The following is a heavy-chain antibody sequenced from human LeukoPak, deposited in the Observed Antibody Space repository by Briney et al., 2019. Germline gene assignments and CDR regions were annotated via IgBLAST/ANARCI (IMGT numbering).Heavy chain of an antibody. J-gene: IGHJ4*02. V-gene: IGHV3-33*01. CDR2: IWYDGSNK. D-gene: IGHD4-17*01. CDR3: ARDAYGDYYFDY. Sequence: GGSLRLSCTASGFTFSDYGMHWVRQPPGKGLEWVAVIWYDGSNKYYADSVKGRFTISRDSSKNTLYLQMNSLRAEDTAVYYCARDAYGDYYFDYWGQGTLVTVSS. CDR1: GFTFSDYG.